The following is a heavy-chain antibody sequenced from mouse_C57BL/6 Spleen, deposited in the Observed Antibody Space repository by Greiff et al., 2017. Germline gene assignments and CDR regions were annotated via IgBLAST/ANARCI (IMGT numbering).Heavy chain of an antibody. Sequence: QVQLQQSGAELVKPGASVKISCKASGYAFSSYWMNWVKQRPGKSLEWIGQIYPGDGDTNYNGKFKGKATLTADKSSSTAYMQLSSLTSEDSAVYFCALSTMVTSYAMDYWGQGTSVTVSS. CDR1: GYAFSSYW. D-gene: IGHD2-2*01. CDR2: IYPGDGDT. J-gene: IGHJ4*01. CDR3: ALSTMVTSYAMDY. V-gene: IGHV1-80*01.